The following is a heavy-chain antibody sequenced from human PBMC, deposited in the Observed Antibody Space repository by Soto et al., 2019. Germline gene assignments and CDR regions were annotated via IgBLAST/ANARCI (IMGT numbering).Heavy chain of an antibody. CDR1: GFSLSTSGVG. J-gene: IGHJ4*02. CDR3: AHSHPFGDHFDY. CDR2: IYWDDDK. Sequence: QITLKESGPTLVKPTQTLTLTCTFSGFSLSTSGVGVGWIRQPPGKALEWLALIYWDDDKRYSPSLKSRLTIXKXXSKNQVVLTMTNMDPVDTATYYCAHSHPFGDHFDYWGQGTLVTVSS. D-gene: IGHD3-10*01. V-gene: IGHV2-5*02.